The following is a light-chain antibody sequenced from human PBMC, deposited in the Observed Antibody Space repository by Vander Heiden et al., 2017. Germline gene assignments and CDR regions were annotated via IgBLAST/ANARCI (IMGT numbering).Light chain of an antibody. J-gene: IGLJ2*01. V-gene: IGLV1-44*01. CDR3: SAWDDNLNGVV. CDR2: SDN. Sequence: QSVLTQPPSASGTPGQRVIIPCSGSTSKIGSNIVTWYQPLPGAALKLLIYSDNHRPSGVPDRFSGSRSGTSASLAISGLQSEDEAEDVCSAWDDNLNGVVFGGGTKLTVL. CDR1: TSKIGSNI.